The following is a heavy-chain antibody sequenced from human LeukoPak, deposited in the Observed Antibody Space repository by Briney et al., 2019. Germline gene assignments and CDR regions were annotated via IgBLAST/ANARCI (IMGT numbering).Heavy chain of an antibody. Sequence: SETLSLTCTVSGSSISGYYWSWIRQPPGKGLEWIGYIYSSGSTNYNPSLKSRVTISIDTSKTQFSLNLTSVTAADTAVYFCARHSTTMAPLGPWGRGTLVTVSS. CDR3: ARHSTTMAPLGP. D-gene: IGHD3-16*01. V-gene: IGHV4-59*08. CDR1: GSSISGYY. CDR2: IYSSGST. J-gene: IGHJ5*02.